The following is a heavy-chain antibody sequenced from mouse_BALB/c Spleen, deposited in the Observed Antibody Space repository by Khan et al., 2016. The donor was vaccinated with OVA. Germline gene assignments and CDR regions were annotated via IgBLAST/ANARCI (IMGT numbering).Heavy chain of an antibody. CDR3: ASYSYDYFDY. CDR2: IYPGDGDT. Sequence: QVQLQQPGAELARPGASVKLSCKASGYTFTTYWMQWVKQRPGQGLEWIGTIYPGDGDTRYTQNFKDKATLTADKSSSTAYMQLSSLASEDSAVYYCASYSYDYFDYWGKGTTLTVS. V-gene: IGHV1-87*01. J-gene: IGHJ2*01. D-gene: IGHD2-12*01. CDR1: GYTFTTYW.